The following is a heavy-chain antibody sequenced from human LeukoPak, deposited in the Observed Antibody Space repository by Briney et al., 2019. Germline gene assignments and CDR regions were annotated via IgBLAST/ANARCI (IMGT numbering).Heavy chain of an antibody. D-gene: IGHD6-13*01. J-gene: IGHJ3*02. CDR2: IIPIFGTA. CDR1: GGTFSSYA. V-gene: IGHV1-69*05. CDR3: ARDKTPLQQLVNAFDI. Sequence: SVKVSCKASGGTFSSYAISWVRQAPGQGLEWMGGIIPIFGTANYAQKFQGRVTITTDESTSTAYMELSSLRSEDTAVYYCARDKTPLQQLVNAFDIWGQGTMVTVSS.